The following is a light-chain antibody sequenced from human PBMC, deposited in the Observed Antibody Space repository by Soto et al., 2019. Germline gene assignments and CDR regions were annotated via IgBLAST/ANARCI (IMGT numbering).Light chain of an antibody. Sequence: DIQMTQSPTSLSASVGDRVTITCRASQGIRNFVAWYQQKPGKAPKLLIYAASTSPSGVPSRFSGSGSGTDFTLTINSLQPEDVATYSCQKYSSVPVFGPGTKVEIK. CDR1: QGIRNF. J-gene: IGKJ3*01. CDR2: AAS. V-gene: IGKV1-27*01. CDR3: QKYSSVPV.